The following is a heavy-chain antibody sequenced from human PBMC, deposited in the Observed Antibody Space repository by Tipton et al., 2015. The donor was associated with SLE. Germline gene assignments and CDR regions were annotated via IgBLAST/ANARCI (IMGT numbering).Heavy chain of an antibody. Sequence: TLSLTCTVSGGSTSSSIYYWGWIRQPAGKGLEWIGHFYIGGTTNYNPSLKSRITISQDTSKDQFSLKLSSVTAADTAVYYCARHDTNYGRNWFDPWGQGTLVTVSS. CDR1: GGSTSSSIYY. D-gene: IGHD2-8*01. CDR2: FYIGGTT. J-gene: IGHJ5*02. V-gene: IGHV4-61*09. CDR3: ARHDTNYGRNWFDP.